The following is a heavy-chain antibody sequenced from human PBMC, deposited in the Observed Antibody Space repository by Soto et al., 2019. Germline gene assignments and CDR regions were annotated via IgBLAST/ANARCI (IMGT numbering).Heavy chain of an antibody. CDR3: ATDYGWAFQI. Sequence: EVQLVASGGVLVKPGESLRLSCAGSGLSFSDVKMTWVRQLPGKGLEWVGRIQTKTGGGTADYPAAVRGSITISRDDSKNTLYLQLNSLKTEDTSVYYCATDYGWAFQIWGQGSTVTVSS. CDR1: GLSFSDVK. CDR2: IQTKTGGGTA. V-gene: IGHV3-15*01. J-gene: IGHJ3*02. D-gene: IGHD4-17*01.